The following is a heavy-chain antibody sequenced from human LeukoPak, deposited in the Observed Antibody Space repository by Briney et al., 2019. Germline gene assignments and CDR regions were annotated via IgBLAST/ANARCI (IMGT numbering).Heavy chain of an antibody. D-gene: IGHD2-2*01. Sequence: PGGSLRLSCAASGFTVSSYGMSWVRQAPGKGLEWVSAISGSGGSTYYADSVKGRFTISRDNSKNTLCLQMNSLRAEDTAVYYCAKDRVVVVPAATDYWGQGTLVTVSS. CDR1: GFTVSSYG. CDR2: ISGSGGST. CDR3: AKDRVVVVPAATDY. J-gene: IGHJ4*02. V-gene: IGHV3-23*01.